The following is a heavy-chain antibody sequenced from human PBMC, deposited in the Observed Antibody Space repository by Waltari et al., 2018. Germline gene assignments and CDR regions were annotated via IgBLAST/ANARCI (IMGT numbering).Heavy chain of an antibody. CDR3: ARSGEMKGTVDY. D-gene: IGHD1-1*01. CDR1: GGSFASYG. Sequence: QVQLVQSGAEVKKPGSSVTVSCKASGGSFASYGISWVRQAPGQGLEWMGNYIPFLCISKYAQSLQARLTITVDQSTNTGYMELNNLRPEDTGVYYCARSGEMKGTVDYWGQGTLVTVSS. CDR2: YIPFLCIS. V-gene: IGHV1-69*04. J-gene: IGHJ4*02.